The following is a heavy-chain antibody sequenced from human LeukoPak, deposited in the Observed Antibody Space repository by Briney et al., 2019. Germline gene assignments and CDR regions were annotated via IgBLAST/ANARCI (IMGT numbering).Heavy chain of an antibody. Sequence: ASVKVSCKASGHTFTSYDINWVRQATGQGLEWMGWMNPNSGNTGYAQKFQGRVTMTRNTSISTAYMELSSLRSEDTAVYYCARVKYSYGYSFDYWGQGTLVTVSS. V-gene: IGHV1-8*01. CDR2: MNPNSGNT. J-gene: IGHJ4*02. D-gene: IGHD5-18*01. CDR3: ARVKYSYGYSFDY. CDR1: GHTFTSYD.